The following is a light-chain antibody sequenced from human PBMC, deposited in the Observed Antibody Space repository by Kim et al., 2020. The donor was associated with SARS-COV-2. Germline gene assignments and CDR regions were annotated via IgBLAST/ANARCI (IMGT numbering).Light chain of an antibody. CDR3: NSRESGVNHVV. Sequence: AVGQTVRITCQGDSLRSYYASWYQQKPGQAPVLVIYEKNNRPSGIPDRFSGSSSGSTASLTITGAQAEDEADYYCNSRESGVNHVVFGGGTQLTVL. J-gene: IGLJ3*02. CDR1: SLRSYY. CDR2: EKN. V-gene: IGLV3-19*01.